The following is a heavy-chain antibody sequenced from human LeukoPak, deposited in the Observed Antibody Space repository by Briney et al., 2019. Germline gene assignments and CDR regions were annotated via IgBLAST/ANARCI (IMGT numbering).Heavy chain of an antibody. CDR1: GYTFTSYD. V-gene: IGHV1-69*13. CDR3: ARESVDYYGSGSYYQDY. J-gene: IGHJ4*02. CDR2: IIPIFGTA. D-gene: IGHD3-10*01. Sequence: SVKVSCKASGYTFTSYDINWVRQATGQGLEWMGGIIPIFGTANYAQKFQGRVTITADESTSTAYMELSSLRSEDTAVYYCARESVDYYGSGSYYQDYWGQGTLVTVSS.